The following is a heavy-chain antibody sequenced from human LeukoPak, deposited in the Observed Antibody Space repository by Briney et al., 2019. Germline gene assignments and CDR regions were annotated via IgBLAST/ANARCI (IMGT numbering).Heavy chain of an antibody. CDR1: GGSFSGYY. CDR2: INHSGST. J-gene: IGHJ6*03. CDR3: ARAPSGYYYYYMDV. V-gene: IGHV4-34*01. D-gene: IGHD2-15*01. Sequence: SETLSLTCAVYGGSFSGYYWSWIRQPPGKGLEWIGEINHSGSTNYNPSPKSRVTISVDTSKNQFSLKLSSVTAADTAVYYCARAPSGYYYYYMDVWGKGTTVTVSS.